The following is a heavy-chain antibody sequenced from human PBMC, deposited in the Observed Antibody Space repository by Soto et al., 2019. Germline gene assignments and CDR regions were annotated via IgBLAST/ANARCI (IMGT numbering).Heavy chain of an antibody. CDR3: ARGTQLYYYDSSGYGN. D-gene: IGHD3-22*01. Sequence: GESLKISCKGSGYSFTSYWIGWVRQMPGKGLEWMGIIYPGDSDTRYSPSFQGQVTISADKSISTAYLQWSSLKASDTAMYYCARGTQLYYYDSSGYGNWGQGTLVTVSS. CDR1: GYSFTSYW. J-gene: IGHJ4*02. V-gene: IGHV5-51*01. CDR2: IYPGDSDT.